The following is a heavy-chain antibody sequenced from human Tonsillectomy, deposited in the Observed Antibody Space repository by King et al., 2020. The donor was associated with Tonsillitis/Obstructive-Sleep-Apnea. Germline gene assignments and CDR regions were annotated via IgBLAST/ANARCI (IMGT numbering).Heavy chain of an antibody. CDR1: RYRFASYW. Sequence: VQLVESGAEVKKPGESLKISCKGSRYRFASYWIGWVRQRPGKGLEWRAMIYPGDSDIRYSPSFQGQVTVSADKSINTAYLQWSSLKASDTAIYYCARGVTALGHYFYYWGQGTLVTVPS. V-gene: IGHV5-51*03. J-gene: IGHJ4*02. D-gene: IGHD5-18*01. CDR2: IYPGDSDI. CDR3: ARGVTALGHYFYY.